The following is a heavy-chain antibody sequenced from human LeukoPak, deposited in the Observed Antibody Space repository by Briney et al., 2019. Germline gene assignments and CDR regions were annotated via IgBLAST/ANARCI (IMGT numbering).Heavy chain of an antibody. CDR3: ARDNPDYDILHGATPARPMDV. Sequence: KPGGSLRLSCAASGFTFSDYYMSWIRQAPGKGLEWVSYISSSSSYTNYADSVKGRFTISRDNAKNSLYLQMNSLRAEDTAVYYCARDNPDYDILHGATPARPMDVWGQGTTVTVSS. CDR1: GFTFSDYY. V-gene: IGHV3-11*05. CDR2: ISSSSSYT. J-gene: IGHJ6*02. D-gene: IGHD3-9*01.